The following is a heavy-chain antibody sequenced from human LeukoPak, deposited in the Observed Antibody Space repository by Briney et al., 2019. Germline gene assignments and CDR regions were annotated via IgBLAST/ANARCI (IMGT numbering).Heavy chain of an antibody. J-gene: IGHJ4*02. CDR2: IIPVLGIA. Sequence: SVKVSCKASGGTFSCYAISWVRQAPGQGLEWMGRIIPVLGIANYAQKFQGRVTITADKSTSTAYMELSSLRSEDTAVYYCAREYCSGGSCYYRYWGQGTLVTVSS. D-gene: IGHD2-15*01. CDR1: GGTFSCYA. V-gene: IGHV1-69*04. CDR3: AREYCSGGSCYYRY.